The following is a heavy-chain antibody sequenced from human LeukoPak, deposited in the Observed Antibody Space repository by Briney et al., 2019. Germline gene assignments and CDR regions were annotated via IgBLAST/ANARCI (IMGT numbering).Heavy chain of an antibody. J-gene: IGHJ4*02. CDR1: GFNVNSNYA. V-gene: IGHV3-23*01. D-gene: IGHD3-22*01. CDR3: AIIHYEGSDDYYVGRYYFDH. Sequence: PGGSLRLSCSVSGFNVNSNYAMSWVRQAPGKGLEWVSGISGSGFTTYYADSVKGRFTISRDNSKNTLYLHMNSLSADDTAVYYCAIIHYEGSDDYYVGRYYFDHWGQGTLVTVSS. CDR2: ISGSGFTT.